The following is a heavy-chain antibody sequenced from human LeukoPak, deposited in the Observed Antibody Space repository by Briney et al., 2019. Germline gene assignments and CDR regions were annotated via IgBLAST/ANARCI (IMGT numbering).Heavy chain of an antibody. Sequence: GGFLRLSCAASGFTFSNVWMNWVRQAPGKGLEWVGRIKSKTDGGTTDYAAHVKGRFTISRDDSKNTLYLQMNSLKTEDTAVYYCTTARYSPAYFQHWGQGTLVTVSA. CDR2: IKSKTDGGTT. D-gene: IGHD1-14*01. CDR3: TTARYSPAYFQH. CDR1: GFTFSNVW. J-gene: IGHJ1*01. V-gene: IGHV3-15*01.